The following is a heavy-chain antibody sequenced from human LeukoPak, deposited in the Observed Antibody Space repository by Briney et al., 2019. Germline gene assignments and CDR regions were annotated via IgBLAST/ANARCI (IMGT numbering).Heavy chain of an antibody. CDR3: ARAWGYDILTGYYRGWYFDL. CDR1: GGSFSGYY. J-gene: IGHJ2*01. CDR2: IYYTGST. D-gene: IGHD3-9*01. Sequence: PSETLSLTCAVYGGSFSGYYWSWIRQHPGKGLEWIGYIYYTGSTYYNPSLKSRLTISVDTSKNQFSLSLSSVTAADTALYYCARAWGYDILTGYYRGWYFDLWGRGTLVTVSS. V-gene: IGHV4-31*11.